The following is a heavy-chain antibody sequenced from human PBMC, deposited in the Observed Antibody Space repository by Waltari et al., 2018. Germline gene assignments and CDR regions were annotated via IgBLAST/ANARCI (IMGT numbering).Heavy chain of an antibody. CDR3: AKDAFGNTYLDY. D-gene: IGHD3-10*01. J-gene: IGHJ4*02. CDR2: TWSDGSVE. Sequence: QVQLVESGGGVVQPGKSLRLSGVASGFSLSNYGMHWVRQTPGRGLEWVALTWSDGSVEYYADSVRGRFTVSRDNSKNILYLDMDSLRVDDTATYYCAKDAFGNTYLDYWGQGTLVTVSS. V-gene: IGHV3-33*03. CDR1: GFSLSNYG.